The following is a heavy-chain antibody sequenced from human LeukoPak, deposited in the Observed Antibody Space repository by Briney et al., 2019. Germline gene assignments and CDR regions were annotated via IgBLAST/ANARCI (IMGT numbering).Heavy chain of an antibody. Sequence: ASVKVSCKASGYTFTSYGISWVRQAPGQGLKWRGWISAYNGNTNQAQKFQGRVTITTDTYTSTAYMELRSLRSDDTAVYYCARDGTRAYNWFDPWGQGTLVTVSS. CDR2: ISAYNGNT. CDR3: ARDGTRAYNWFDP. D-gene: IGHD1-26*01. J-gene: IGHJ5*02. CDR1: GYTFTSYG. V-gene: IGHV1-18*01.